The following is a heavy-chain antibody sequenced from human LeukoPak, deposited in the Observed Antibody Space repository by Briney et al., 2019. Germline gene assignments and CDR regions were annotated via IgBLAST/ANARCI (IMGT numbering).Heavy chain of an antibody. D-gene: IGHD4-23*01. CDR2: ISAYNGNT. J-gene: IGHJ5*02. V-gene: IGHV1-18*01. CDR1: GYTFTNYG. CDR3: ARDNSVEDTAWWFDP. Sequence: GASVKVSCKASGYTFTNYGISWVRQAPGQGLEWMGWISAYNGNTNYAQKLQDRVTMTRDMSTSTDYMELSSLRSEDTAVYYCARDNSVEDTAWWFDPWGQGTLVTVSS.